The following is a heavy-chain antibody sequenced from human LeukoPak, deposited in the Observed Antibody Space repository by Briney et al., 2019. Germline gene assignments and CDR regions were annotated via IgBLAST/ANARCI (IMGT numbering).Heavy chain of an antibody. CDR2: INPNSGGT. Sequence: ASVKVSCKASGYTFTGYYMHWVRQAPGQGLEWMGWINPNSGGTNYAQKFQGRVTMTRDTSISTAYMELRSLRSDDTAVYYCARGKQQLGTLDYWGQGTLVTVSS. D-gene: IGHD6-13*01. CDR1: GYTFTGYY. V-gene: IGHV1-2*02. CDR3: ARGKQQLGTLDY. J-gene: IGHJ4*02.